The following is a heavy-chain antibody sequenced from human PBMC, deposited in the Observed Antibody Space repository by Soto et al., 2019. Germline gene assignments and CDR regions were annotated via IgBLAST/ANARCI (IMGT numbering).Heavy chain of an antibody. CDR3: ARDRDSNRNFFFDY. CDR1: GFTFSSYW. D-gene: IGHD1-7*01. J-gene: IGHJ4*02. CDR2: IKQDGSEK. V-gene: IGHV3-7*01. Sequence: GGSLRLSCAASGFTFSSYWMSWVRQAPGKGLEWVANIKQDGSEKYYVDSVKGRFTISRDNAKNSLYLQMNSLRAEDTAVYYCARDRDSNRNFFFDYWGQGTLVTVSS.